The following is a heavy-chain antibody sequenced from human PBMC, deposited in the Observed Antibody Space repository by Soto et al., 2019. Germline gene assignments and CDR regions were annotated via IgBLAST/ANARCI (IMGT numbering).Heavy chain of an antibody. CDR1: GFTFSSYS. D-gene: IGHD3-16*01. J-gene: IGHJ6*02. V-gene: IGHV3-21*01. CDR3: TRTINFGLSGNGMDV. CDR2: ISSANAYI. Sequence: EVQLVESGGGLVKPGESLRLSCVASGFTFSSYSVNWVRQAPGMGLEWVSSISSANAYIYYADSVKGRFTISRDNAKNSLFLQMSSLRAEDTAIYYCTRTINFGLSGNGMDVWGQGTTVTVSS.